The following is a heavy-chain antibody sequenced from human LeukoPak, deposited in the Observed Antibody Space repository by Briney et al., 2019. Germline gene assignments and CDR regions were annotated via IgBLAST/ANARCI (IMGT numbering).Heavy chain of an antibody. D-gene: IGHD3-22*01. V-gene: IGHV3-48*03. CDR1: GFTFSNYE. CDR2: ISTSGSTI. Sequence: GGSLRLSCAASGFTFSNYEMNWVRQAPGKGLEWVSYISTSGSTIYYADSVKGRFTISRDNGKSSLYLQMNSLRAEDTAVYCCARGVYDSTGYYQYWGQGTLVTVSS. CDR3: ARGVYDSTGYYQY. J-gene: IGHJ4*02.